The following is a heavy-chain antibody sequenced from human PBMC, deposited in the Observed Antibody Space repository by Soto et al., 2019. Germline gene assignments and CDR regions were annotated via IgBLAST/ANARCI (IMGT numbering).Heavy chain of an antibody. Sequence: SGPTLVNPTQTLTLTCSFSGFSLSTIGRGVGWIRQPPGKALEWLALIYWNDDERYSPSLKNRLTITKDTSKNQVVLTMTNMDPVDTATYYCAHRGYGNYPRDNWFEPWGQGILVSVSS. CDR1: GFSLSTIGRG. J-gene: IGHJ5*02. D-gene: IGHD4-17*01. CDR3: AHRGYGNYPRDNWFEP. CDR2: IYWNDDE. V-gene: IGHV2-5*01.